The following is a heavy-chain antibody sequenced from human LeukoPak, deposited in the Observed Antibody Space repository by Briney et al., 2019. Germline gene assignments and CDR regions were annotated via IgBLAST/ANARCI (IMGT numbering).Heavy chain of an antibody. CDR3: ARGPRFVVVTWSGFDY. Sequence: PSETLSPTCAVYGGSFSGYYWSWIRQPPGKGLEWIGEINHSGSTNYNPSLKSRVTISVDTSKNQFSLKLSSVTAADTAVYYCARGPRFVVVTWSGFDYWGQGTLVTVSS. D-gene: IGHD2-21*02. CDR2: INHSGST. J-gene: IGHJ4*02. CDR1: GGSFSGYY. V-gene: IGHV4-34*01.